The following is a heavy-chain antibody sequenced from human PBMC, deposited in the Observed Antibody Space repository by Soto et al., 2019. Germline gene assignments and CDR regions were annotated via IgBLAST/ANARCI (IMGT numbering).Heavy chain of an antibody. CDR1: GGTLSSNA. V-gene: IGHV1-69*13. D-gene: IGHD6-6*01. CDR3: AREEYSSSSRSYYYGMDV. Sequence: GASVKVSCKDSGGTLSSNASRWVRQAPGQGLEWMGGIIPIFGTANYAQKFQGRVTITADESTSTAYMELSSLRSEDTAVYYCAREEYSSSSRSYYYGMDVWGQGTTVTVSS. CDR2: IIPIFGTA. J-gene: IGHJ6*02.